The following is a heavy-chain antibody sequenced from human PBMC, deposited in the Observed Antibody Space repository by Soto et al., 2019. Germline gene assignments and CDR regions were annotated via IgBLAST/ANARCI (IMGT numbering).Heavy chain of an antibody. D-gene: IGHD3-16*01. J-gene: IGHJ3*02. CDR3: ARTGEQSPWAFDI. CDR2: IYYSGST. CDR1: GGSISSGGYY. Sequence: PSETLSLTCTVSGGSISSGGYYWSWIRQHPGKGLEWIGYIYYSGSTYYNPSLKSRVTISVDTSKNQFSLKLSSVTAADTAVYYCARTGEQSPWAFDIWGQGTMVTVSS. V-gene: IGHV4-31*03.